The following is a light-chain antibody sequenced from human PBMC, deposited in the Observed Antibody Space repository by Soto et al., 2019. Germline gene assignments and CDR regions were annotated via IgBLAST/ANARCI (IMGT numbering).Light chain of an antibody. J-gene: IGKJ5*01. V-gene: IGKV1-9*01. CDR2: AAS. CDR1: QGISSY. CDR3: QQLNSAIT. Sequence: DIQLTQSPSFLSASVGDRVTITCRASQGISSYLAWYQQKPGKAPKLLIYAASTLQSGVPSRFSGSGSGTEFTLTISSLQPEDFATYYWQQLNSAITFGPGTRLDIK.